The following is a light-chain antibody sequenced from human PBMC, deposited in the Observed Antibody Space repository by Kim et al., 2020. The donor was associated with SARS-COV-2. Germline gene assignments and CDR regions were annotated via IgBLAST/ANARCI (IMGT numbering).Light chain of an antibody. Sequence: PGQSITISCTGTSSDVGGYNYVSWYQQHPGKAPKLMIYDVSKRPSGVSNRFSGSKSGNTASLTISGLQAEDEADYYCSSYTSSSTVVFGGGT. CDR2: DVS. CDR1: SSDVGGYNY. J-gene: IGLJ2*01. V-gene: IGLV2-14*04. CDR3: SSYTSSSTVV.